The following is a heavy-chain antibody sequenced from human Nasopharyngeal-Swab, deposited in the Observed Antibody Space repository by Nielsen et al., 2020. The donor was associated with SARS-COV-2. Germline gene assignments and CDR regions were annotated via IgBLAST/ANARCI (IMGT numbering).Heavy chain of an antibody. CDR2: IYWHDER. Sequence: SGPTLVQPTETLRLTCTFSGFSLSTSGVGVGWIRQPPGKALEWLALIYWHDERRYRPSLKSRLTISKDTSKNQVVLTMTNMDPVDTATYYCAHRTTVTAFDIWGQGTMVTVSS. V-gene: IGHV2-5*01. CDR3: AHRTTVTAFDI. D-gene: IGHD4-11*01. J-gene: IGHJ3*02. CDR1: GFSLSTSGVG.